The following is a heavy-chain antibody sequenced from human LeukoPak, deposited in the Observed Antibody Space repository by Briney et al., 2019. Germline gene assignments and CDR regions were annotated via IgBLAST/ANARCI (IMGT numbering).Heavy chain of an antibody. D-gene: IGHD1-26*01. V-gene: IGHV3-23*01. CDR1: GFTFSSYG. Sequence: GGSLRLSCAASGFTFSSYGMSWVRQAPGKGLEWVSAISGSGGSTYYADSVKGRFTISRDNSKNTLYLQMNSLRAEDTAVYYCAKVGGSYLGYNWFDPWGQGTLVTVSS. CDR2: ISGSGGST. CDR3: AKVGGSYLGYNWFDP. J-gene: IGHJ5*02.